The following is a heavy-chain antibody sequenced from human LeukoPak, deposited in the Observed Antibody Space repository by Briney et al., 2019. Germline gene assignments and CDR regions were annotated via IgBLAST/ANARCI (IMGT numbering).Heavy chain of an antibody. V-gene: IGHV4-59*01. CDR3: ARDYSGYDYSIAFDI. Sequence: SETLSLTCAVYGGAFSSYYWSWIRQPPGKGLEWIGYIYYSGSTNYNPSLKSRVTISVDTSKNQFSLKLSSVTAADTAVYYCARDYSGYDYSIAFDIWGQGTMATVSS. D-gene: IGHD5-12*01. CDR1: GGAFSSYY. CDR2: IYYSGST. J-gene: IGHJ3*02.